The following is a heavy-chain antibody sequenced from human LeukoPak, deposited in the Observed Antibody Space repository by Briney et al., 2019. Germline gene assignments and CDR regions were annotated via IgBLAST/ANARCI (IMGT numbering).Heavy chain of an antibody. D-gene: IGHD6-13*01. CDR3: ARYSSSHYYMDV. CDR1: GFTFSSYW. CDR2: IKLDGSEQ. J-gene: IGHJ6*03. Sequence: GGSLRLSCAASGFTFSSYWMTWVRQAPGKGLEWVANIKLDGSEQYYVDSVKGRFTVSRDNAKNSLYLQMNSLRAEDTAVYYCARYSSSHYYMDVWGKGTTVTVSS. V-gene: IGHV3-7*01.